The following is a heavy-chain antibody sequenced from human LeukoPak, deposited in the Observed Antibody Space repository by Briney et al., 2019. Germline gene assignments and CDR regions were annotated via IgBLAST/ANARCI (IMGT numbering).Heavy chain of an antibody. V-gene: IGHV3-21*01. D-gene: IGHD2-2*01. CDR3: ARREPQWCSGTSCFAGPVDH. CDR1: GFTFSGYV. Sequence: PGGSLRLSCAASGFTFSGYVMTWVRQPPGKGLQWVSSISGTSDYIYYADSVKGRFTISRDNGQNSLYLQMNSLRAEDTAVYYCARREPQWCSGTSCFAGPVDHWGQGTLVTVSS. CDR2: ISGTSDYI. J-gene: IGHJ4*02.